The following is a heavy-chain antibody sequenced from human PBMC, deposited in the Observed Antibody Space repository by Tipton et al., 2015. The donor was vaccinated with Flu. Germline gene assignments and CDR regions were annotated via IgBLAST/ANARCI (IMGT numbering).Heavy chain of an antibody. J-gene: IGHJ4*02. V-gene: IGHV4-4*07. CDR3: ARDYLLGDLSFFDN. CDR1: GDSISSYY. D-gene: IGHD3-16*02. CDR2: IYTSGST. Sequence: PSLTCTVSGDSISSYYWSWIRQSAGKGLEWIGRIYTSGSTNYNASLKSRVTMSVDTSKNQFSLKLSSVTVADTAVYYCARDYLLGDLSFFDNWGQGTLVTVSS.